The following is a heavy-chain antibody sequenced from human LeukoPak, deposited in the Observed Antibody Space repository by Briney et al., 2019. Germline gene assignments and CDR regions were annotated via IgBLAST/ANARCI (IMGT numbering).Heavy chain of an antibody. J-gene: IGHJ4*02. Sequence: SETLSLTCTVSGGSISSYYWSWIRQPPGKGLEWIGSMYYSGSNYYNPSLKGRLTISEDTSKNQFSLKLSSVTAADTAVYYCASSYSSDWAFDYWGQGTLVTVSS. CDR3: ASSYSSDWAFDY. CDR1: GGSISSYY. D-gene: IGHD6-19*01. V-gene: IGHV4-59*04. CDR2: MYYSGSN.